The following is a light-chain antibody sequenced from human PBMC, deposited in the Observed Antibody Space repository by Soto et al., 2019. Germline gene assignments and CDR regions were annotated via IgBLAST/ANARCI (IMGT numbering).Light chain of an antibody. V-gene: IGLV2-11*01. CDR3: CSYAGSYTVV. CDR2: DVS. J-gene: IGLJ3*02. CDR1: SSDIGRYPY. Sequence: QSALTQPRSVSGSPGQSVTISCTGTSSDIGRYPYVSWYQQHPGKAPRLMVYDVSKRPSGVPDRFSGSKSGNTASLTISGLQAEDEADYYCCSYAGSYTVVFGGGTKVTVL.